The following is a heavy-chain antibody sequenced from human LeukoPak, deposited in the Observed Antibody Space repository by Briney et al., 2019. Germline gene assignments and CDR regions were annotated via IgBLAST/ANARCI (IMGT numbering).Heavy chain of an antibody. CDR1: GGSISRHY. V-gene: IGHV4-59*11. D-gene: IGHD3-9*01. J-gene: IGHJ5*02. Sequence: SETLSLTCTVSGGSISRHYWTWVRQPPGKGLEWIGKIPYSGTTNYNPSFMSRVTMSVDTSKNQVSLKLSSVTAADTAVYYCARGLRYFDWLRNWFDPWGQGTLVTVSS. CDR2: IPYSGTT. CDR3: ARGLRYFDWLRNWFDP.